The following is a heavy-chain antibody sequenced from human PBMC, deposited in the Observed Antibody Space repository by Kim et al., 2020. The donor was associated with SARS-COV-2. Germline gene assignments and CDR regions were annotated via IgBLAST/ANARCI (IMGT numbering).Heavy chain of an antibody. CDR2: INHSGST. V-gene: IGHV4-34*01. Sequence: SETLSLTCAVYGGSFSGYYWSWIRQPPGKGLEWIGEINHSGSTNYNPSLKSRVTISVDTSKNQFSLKLSSVTAADTAVYYCARVRITMVRGFAYYYYGMDVWGQGTTVTVSS. CDR1: GGSFSGYY. D-gene: IGHD3-10*01. CDR3: ARVRITMVRGFAYYYYGMDV. J-gene: IGHJ6*02.